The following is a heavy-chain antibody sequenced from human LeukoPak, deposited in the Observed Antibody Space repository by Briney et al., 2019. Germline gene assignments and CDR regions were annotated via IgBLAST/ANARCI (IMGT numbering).Heavy chain of an antibody. CDR3: ARVVWAAAGNFDY. J-gene: IGHJ4*02. CDR2: ISTYNGNT. CDR1: GYTFTSYG. Sequence: GASVKVSCKASGYTFTSYGITWVRQAPGQGLEWMGWISTYNGNTNYAQKLQGRVTMTTDTSTSTVYMELRSLRSDDTAVYYCARVVWAAAGNFDYWGQGTLVTVSS. V-gene: IGHV1-18*01. D-gene: IGHD6-13*01.